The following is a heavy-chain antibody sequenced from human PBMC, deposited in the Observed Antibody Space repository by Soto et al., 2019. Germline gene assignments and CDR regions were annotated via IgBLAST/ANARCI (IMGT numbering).Heavy chain of an antibody. V-gene: IGHV3-23*01. CDR1: GFTFYSYA. CDR3: VKDRMAYNSVWDPFDI. J-gene: IGHJ3*02. Sequence: EVQLLESGGGLVQPGGSLRLSCAASGFTFYSYAMSWVRQAPGKGLEWVSTIGSVGGDTYYADSVKGRFTISRDDSKNTLLLQMNSLRAEDTDVYYCVKDRMAYNSVWDPFDIWGQGTMDTVSS. D-gene: IGHD1-20*01. CDR2: IGSVGGDT.